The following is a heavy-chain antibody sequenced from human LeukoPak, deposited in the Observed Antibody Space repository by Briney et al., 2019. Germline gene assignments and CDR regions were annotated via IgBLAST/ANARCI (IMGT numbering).Heavy chain of an antibody. CDR2: IKAGGSEK. D-gene: IGHD1-26*01. Sequence: QSGGSLRLSCATSGFSLSGHWMNWARQPPGKGLKWVANIKAGGSEKLYVDSGKVRFTIARDDAKRTGDRQMDNLRTEDTAVYYCAYRNNFEYWGQGTLVSVSS. V-gene: IGHV3-7*05. CDR1: GFSLSGHW. CDR3: AYRNNFEY. J-gene: IGHJ4*02.